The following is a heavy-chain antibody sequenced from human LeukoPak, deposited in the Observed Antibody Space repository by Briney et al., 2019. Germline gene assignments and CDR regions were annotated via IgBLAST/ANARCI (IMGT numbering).Heavy chain of an antibody. Sequence: GASVKVSCKASGGTFISYAISWVRQAPGQGLEWMGGIIPIFGTANYAQKFQGRVTMTEDTSTDTAYMELSSLRSEDTAVYYCATDLKVVTPNFDYWGQGTLVTVSS. D-gene: IGHD4-23*01. CDR3: ATDLKVVTPNFDY. J-gene: IGHJ4*02. V-gene: IGHV1-69*06. CDR1: GGTFISYA. CDR2: IIPIFGTA.